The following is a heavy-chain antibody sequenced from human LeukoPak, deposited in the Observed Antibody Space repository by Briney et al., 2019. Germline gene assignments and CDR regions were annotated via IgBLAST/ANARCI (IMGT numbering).Heavy chain of an antibody. V-gene: IGHV4-34*01. CDR2: INHSGST. J-gene: IGHJ4*02. CDR1: GFTFSSYA. Sequence: GSLRLSCAASGFTFSSYAMSWIRQPPGKGLEWIGEINHSGSTNYNPSLKSRVTISVDTSKNQFSLKLSSVTAADTAVYYCARGPTTVVTPVEYYFDYWGQGTLVTVSS. CDR3: ARGPTTVVTPVEYYFDY. D-gene: IGHD4-23*01.